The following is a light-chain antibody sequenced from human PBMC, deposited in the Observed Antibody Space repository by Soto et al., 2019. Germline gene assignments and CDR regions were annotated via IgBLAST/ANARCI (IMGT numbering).Light chain of an antibody. CDR2: RAS. CDR1: QRVSSGF. J-gene: IGKJ4*01. CDR3: QQYESSPLT. V-gene: IGKV3-20*01. Sequence: EIVLTQSPDTLSLSPGERATLSCRASQRVSSGFLAWYQQKPGQAPRLLIYRASTRATGIPDRFTGNGSGTDFTLTISRLEPEDFAVYYCQQYESSPLTFGGGTKVEIK.